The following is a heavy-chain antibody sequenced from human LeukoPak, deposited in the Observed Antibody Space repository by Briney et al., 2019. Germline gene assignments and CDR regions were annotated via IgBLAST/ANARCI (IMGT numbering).Heavy chain of an antibody. Sequence: GGSLRLSCAASGFTFSTYGMSWVRQAPGKGLEWVSTISTTGDTTYYTDSVKGLFTISRDNSKNTVYLQMSSLRAEDTAVFYCAKRASGYYFDSWGQGTLVTVSS. D-gene: IGHD5-12*01. CDR2: ISTTGDTT. J-gene: IGHJ4*02. V-gene: IGHV3-23*01. CDR3: AKRASGYYFDS. CDR1: GFTFSTYG.